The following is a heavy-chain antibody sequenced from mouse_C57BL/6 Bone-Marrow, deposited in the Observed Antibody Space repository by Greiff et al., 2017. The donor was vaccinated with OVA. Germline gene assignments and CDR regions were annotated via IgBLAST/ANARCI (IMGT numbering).Heavy chain of an antibody. CDR1: GYTFTSYG. J-gene: IGHJ3*01. V-gene: IGHV1-81*01. Sequence: QVQLQQSGAELARPGASVKLSCKASGYTFTSYGISWVKQRTGQGLEWIGEIYPRSGNTYYNEKFKGKATLTADKSSSTAYLELRSLTSEDSAVYFCAKDSSGYGFAYWGQGTLVTVSA. CDR3: AKDSSGYGFAY. D-gene: IGHD3-2*02. CDR2: IYPRSGNT.